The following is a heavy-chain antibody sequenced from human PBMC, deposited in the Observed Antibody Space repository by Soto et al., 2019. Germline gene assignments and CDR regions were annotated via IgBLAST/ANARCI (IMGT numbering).Heavy chain of an antibody. J-gene: IGHJ4*02. CDR3: AKVLMFGEVRSLY. D-gene: IGHD3-10*02. CDR2: IGVSGDTT. Sequence: EVQLLESGGGLVQPGGSLRLSCAASGFTFSSYAMSWVRQAPGKGLEWVSAIGVSGDTTYYADSVKGRFTISRDNSKNTLYLQMGSLRSEETAVYYCAKVLMFGEVRSLYWGQGTLVTVSS. V-gene: IGHV3-23*01. CDR1: GFTFSSYA.